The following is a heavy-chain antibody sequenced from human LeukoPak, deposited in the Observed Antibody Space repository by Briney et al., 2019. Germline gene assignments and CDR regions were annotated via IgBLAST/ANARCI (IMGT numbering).Heavy chain of an antibody. CDR2: ISSSGSTI. CDR1: GFTFSSYE. J-gene: IGHJ5*02. Sequence: GGSLRLSCAASGFTFSSYEMNWVRQAPGKGLEWVSYISSSGSTIYYADSVKGRFTISGDNTKNSLYLQMNSLRVEDTAVYYCVRIGYCSGGGCQGRDWFDPWGQGTLVTVSS. D-gene: IGHD2-15*01. V-gene: IGHV3-48*03. CDR3: VRIGYCSGGGCQGRDWFDP.